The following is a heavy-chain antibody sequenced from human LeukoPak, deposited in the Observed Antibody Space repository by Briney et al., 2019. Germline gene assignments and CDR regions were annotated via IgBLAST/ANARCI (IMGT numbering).Heavy chain of an antibody. V-gene: IGHV4-39*01. CDR1: GGSISSSSYY. CDR2: IYYSGST. Sequence: PSETLSLTCTVSGGSISSSSYYWGWIRQPPGKGLEWIGSIYYSGSTYYNPSLKSRVTISVDTSKNQFSLKLSSVTAADTAVYYCKLTPYCGGDCRINYFDYWGQGALVTVAS. CDR3: KLTPYCGGDCRINYFDY. D-gene: IGHD2-21*02. J-gene: IGHJ4*02.